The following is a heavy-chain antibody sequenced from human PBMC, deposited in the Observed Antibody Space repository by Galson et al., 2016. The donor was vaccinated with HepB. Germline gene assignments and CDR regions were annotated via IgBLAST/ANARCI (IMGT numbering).Heavy chain of an antibody. CDR2: IYHSGIT. J-gene: IGHJ4*02. CDR3: AGAFMITFGGVRGEYYFDY. D-gene: IGHD3-16*01. V-gene: IGHV4-4*02. Sequence: SETLSLTCAVSGGSISSSNWWSWVRQPPGKGLEWIGEIYHSGITNYNPSLKSRVTISVDKSKNQFSLKLTSVTAADTAVYYCAGAFMITFGGVRGEYYFDYWGQGTLVTVSS. CDR1: GGSISSSNW.